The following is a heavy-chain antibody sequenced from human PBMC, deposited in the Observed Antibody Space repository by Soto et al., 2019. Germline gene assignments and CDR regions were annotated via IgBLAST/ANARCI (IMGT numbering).Heavy chain of an antibody. Sequence: SVSNAWMNWVRQAPGKGLEWVGRIKSKTDGGTTDYAAPVKGRFTISRDDSKNTLYLQMNSLKTEDTAVYYCTTVELYESSGFDYWGQGPLVTVSS. J-gene: IGHJ4*02. CDR1: SVSNAW. CDR3: TTVELYESSGFDY. V-gene: IGHV3-15*07. D-gene: IGHD3-22*01. CDR2: IKSKTDGGTT.